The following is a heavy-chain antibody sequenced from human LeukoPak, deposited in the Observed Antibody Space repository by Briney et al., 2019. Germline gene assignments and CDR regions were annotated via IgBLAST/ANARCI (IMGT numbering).Heavy chain of an antibody. Sequence: PSETLSLTCAVYGGSFSGHYWSWIRQPPGKGLEWIGEINHSGSTNYNPSLKSRVTISVDTSKNQFSLKLSSVTAADTAVYYCARGRYYGSGSYYNYWGQGTLVTVSS. CDR2: INHSGST. J-gene: IGHJ4*02. CDR3: ARGRYYGSGSYYNY. V-gene: IGHV4-34*01. D-gene: IGHD3-10*01. CDR1: GGSFSGHY.